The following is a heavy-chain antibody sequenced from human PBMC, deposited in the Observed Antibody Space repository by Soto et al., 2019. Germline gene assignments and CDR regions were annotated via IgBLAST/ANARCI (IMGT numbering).Heavy chain of an antibody. Sequence: PEGSLRLCCAASGFTFSICAVSLIRQALGQGLEDGSAVSGSSGSTYYADCVKGRFTISCDNSKNRRYLQMNSLRAEVTAVTYFAKVRFLEWFGPRGQGTLVTVSS. J-gene: IGHJ5*02. CDR2: VSGSSGST. CDR1: GFTFSICA. CDR3: AKVRFLEWFGP. D-gene: IGHD3-3*01. V-gene: IGHV3-23*01.